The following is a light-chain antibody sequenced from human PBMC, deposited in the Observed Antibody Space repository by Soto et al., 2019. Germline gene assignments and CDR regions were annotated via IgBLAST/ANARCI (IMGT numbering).Light chain of an antibody. J-gene: IGLJ2*01. V-gene: IGLV2-14*01. Sequence: QSALTQPASVSGSPGQSITISCTGTSSDVGADGYVSWYQQHPGKAPKLMIYEVSYRPSGVSNRFSGSKSGNAASLTISGLQDEDEADYYCSSYTTSSTVVFGGGTKLTVL. CDR2: EVS. CDR1: SSDVGADGY. CDR3: SSYTTSSTVV.